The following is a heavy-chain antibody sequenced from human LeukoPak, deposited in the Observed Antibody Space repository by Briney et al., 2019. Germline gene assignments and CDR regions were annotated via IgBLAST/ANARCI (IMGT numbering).Heavy chain of an antibody. CDR2: IIPIFGTA. J-gene: IGHJ6*03. CDR1: GGTFSSYA. D-gene: IGHD3-9*01. V-gene: IGHV1-69*05. Sequence: ASVKVSCKASGGTFSSYAISWVRQAPGQGLEWMGGIIPIFGTANYAQKFQGRVTITTDESTSTAYMELSSLRSEDTAVYYCARANDILTGYYGHYYYMDVWGKGTTVTVSS. CDR3: ARANDILTGYYGHYYYMDV.